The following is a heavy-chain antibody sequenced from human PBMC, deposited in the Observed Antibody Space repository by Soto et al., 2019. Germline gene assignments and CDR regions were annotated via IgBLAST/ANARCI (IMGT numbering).Heavy chain of an antibody. V-gene: IGHV4-39*01. CDR3: ARLEGATGDYYYYYGMDV. D-gene: IGHD1-26*01. J-gene: IGHJ6*02. CDR1: GGSISSSSYY. Sequence: SETLSLTCTVSGGSISSSSYYWGWIRQPPGKGLEWIGSIYYSGSTYYNPSLKSRVTISVDTPKNQFSLKLSSVTAADTAVYYCARLEGATGDYYYYYGMDVWAKGPRSPSP. CDR2: IYYSGST.